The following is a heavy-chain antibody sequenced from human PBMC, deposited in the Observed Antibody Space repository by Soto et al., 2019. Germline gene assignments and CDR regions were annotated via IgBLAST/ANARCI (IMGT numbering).Heavy chain of an antibody. D-gene: IGHD5-12*01. CDR1: GGSISSYY. V-gene: IGHV4-59*01. CDR2: IYYSGST. Sequence: SETLSLTCTVSGGSISSYYWSWIRQPPGKGLEWIGYIYYSGSTNYNPSLKSRVTISVDTSKNQFSLKLSSVTAADTAVYYCARERMDIVATHFDSWGQGTLVTVSS. J-gene: IGHJ4*02. CDR3: ARERMDIVATHFDS.